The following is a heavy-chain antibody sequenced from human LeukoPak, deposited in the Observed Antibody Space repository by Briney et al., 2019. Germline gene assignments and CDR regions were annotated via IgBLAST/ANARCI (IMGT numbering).Heavy chain of an antibody. J-gene: IGHJ4*02. CDR3: ARDSVGVVPAATRGIFDY. CDR1: GGTFSSYA. D-gene: IGHD2-2*01. V-gene: IGHV1-69*05. Sequence: SVKVSCKASGGTFSSYAISWVRQAPGQGLEWMGGIIPIFGTANYAQKFQGRVTITTDESTSTAYMELSSLRSEDTAVYYCARDSVGVVPAATRGIFDYWGQGTLVTVSS. CDR2: IIPIFGTA.